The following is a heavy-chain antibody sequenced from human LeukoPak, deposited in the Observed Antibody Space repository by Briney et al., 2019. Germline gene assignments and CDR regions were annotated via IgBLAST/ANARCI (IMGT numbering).Heavy chain of an antibody. CDR1: GFTFSSYA. CDR2: ISSNGGST. J-gene: IGHJ4*02. V-gene: IGHV3-64D*06. D-gene: IGHD5-18*01. CDR3: VKDAADTAMVEIY. Sequence: GGSLRLSCSASGFTFSSYAMHWVRQAPGKGLEYVSAISSNGGSTYYADSVKGRFTISRDNSKNTLYLQMSSLRAEDTAVYYCVKDAADTAMVEIYWGQGTLVTVSS.